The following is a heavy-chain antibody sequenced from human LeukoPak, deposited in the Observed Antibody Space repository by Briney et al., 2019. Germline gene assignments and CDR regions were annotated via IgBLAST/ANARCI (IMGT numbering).Heavy chain of an antibody. CDR2: ISAYNGNT. CDR3: ARGTPRNPVLRFLEWFPPGPYYYYMDV. J-gene: IGHJ6*03. D-gene: IGHD3-3*01. Sequence: ASVKVSCKASGYTFTSYGISWVRQAPGQGLEWMGWISAYNGNTNYAQKLQGRVTMTTDTSTSTAYMELRSLRSDNTAVYYCARGTPRNPVLRFLEWFPPGPYYYYMDVWGKGTTVTVSS. CDR1: GYTFTSYG. V-gene: IGHV1-18*01.